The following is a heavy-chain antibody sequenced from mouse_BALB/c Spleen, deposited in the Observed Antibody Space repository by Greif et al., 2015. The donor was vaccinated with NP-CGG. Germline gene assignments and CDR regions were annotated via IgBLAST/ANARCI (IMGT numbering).Heavy chain of an antibody. Sequence: EVQVVESGGGLVQPGGSLRLSCATSGFTFSDFYMEWVRQPPGKRLEWIAASRNKANDYTTEYSASVKGRFIVPRDASQSILCLQMNALRAEDTAIYYCARDYYGSSYWCFDVWGAGTTVTVSS. V-gene: IGHV7-1*02. CDR3: ARDYYGSSYWCFDV. D-gene: IGHD1-1*01. CDR2: SRNKANDYTT. J-gene: IGHJ1*01. CDR1: GFTFSDFY.